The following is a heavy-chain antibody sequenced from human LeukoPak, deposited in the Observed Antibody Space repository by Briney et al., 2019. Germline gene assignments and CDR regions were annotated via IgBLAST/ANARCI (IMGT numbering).Heavy chain of an antibody. V-gene: IGHV3-23*01. CDR2: IGSNGVNT. CDR1: GFTFSTYA. J-gene: IGHJ3*02. CDR3: AKDPDLSDIVVVPAADGAFDI. Sequence: PGGSLRLSCTASGFTFSTYAMGWTRQAPGKGLEWVSGIGSNGVNTYYADSAKGRFTISRDNSKNTLYLQMNSLRAEDTAVYYCAKDPDLSDIVVVPAADGAFDIWGQGTMVTVSS. D-gene: IGHD2-2*01.